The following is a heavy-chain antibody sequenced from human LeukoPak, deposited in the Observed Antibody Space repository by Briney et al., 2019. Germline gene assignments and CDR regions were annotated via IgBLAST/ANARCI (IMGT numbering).Heavy chain of an antibody. CDR3: ATAPYGSASFDY. CDR1: GYTLTELS. Sequence: GASVKVSCKVSGYTLTELSMHWVRQAPGKGLEWMGGFDPEDGETIYAQKFQGRVTMTEDTSTDTAYMELSSLRSEDTAVHYCATAPYGSASFDYWGQGTLVTVSS. J-gene: IGHJ4*02. V-gene: IGHV1-24*01. CDR2: FDPEDGET. D-gene: IGHD3-10*01.